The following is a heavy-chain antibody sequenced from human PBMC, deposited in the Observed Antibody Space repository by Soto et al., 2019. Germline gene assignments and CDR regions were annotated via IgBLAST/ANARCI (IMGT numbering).Heavy chain of an antibody. Sequence: EVQLVESGGGFVKPGGSLRLSCAASGFTFSNAWMSWVRQAPGKGLEWVGRIKSKTDGGTIDYAAHVKGRFSISRDDSKDTLYLQMNSLKLEDTAVYYCTTDPVWGVLIIGGDYGVDVWGQGTTVTVSS. CDR3: TTDPVWGVLIIGGDYGVDV. V-gene: IGHV3-15*01. J-gene: IGHJ6*02. D-gene: IGHD3-3*01. CDR2: IKSKTDGGTI. CDR1: GFTFSNAW.